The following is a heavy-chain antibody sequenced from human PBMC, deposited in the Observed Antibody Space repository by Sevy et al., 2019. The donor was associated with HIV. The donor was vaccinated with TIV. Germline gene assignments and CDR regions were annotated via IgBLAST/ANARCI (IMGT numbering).Heavy chain of an antibody. V-gene: IGHV4-38-2*01. CDR2: MYYSGST. CDR1: GYSISSRYY. D-gene: IGHD6-13*01. CDR3: ASDITSNWLFFDY. J-gene: IGHJ4*02. Sequence: SELSLTCAVSGYSISSRYYWGWVRQPPGKGLEWIASMYYSGSTYYNPSLRSRVTISLDTSENQFYLKLTSVTAADTAVYYCASDITSNWLFFDYWGQGILVTVSS.